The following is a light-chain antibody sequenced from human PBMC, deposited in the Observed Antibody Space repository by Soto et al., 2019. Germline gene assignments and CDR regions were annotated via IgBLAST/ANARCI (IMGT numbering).Light chain of an antibody. CDR2: TAS. J-gene: IGKJ5*01. CDR1: QGISTY. V-gene: IGKV1-9*01. Sequence: IQLTHPPSSLSASVGDIVTITFKSSQGISTYLAWYQQKPGRAPKLLIYTASTLQSGVPSRFSGRGSGTDFTRAISSLQPEDFATYYCQQLNSDPPITFGQGTHWRL. CDR3: QQLNSDPPIT.